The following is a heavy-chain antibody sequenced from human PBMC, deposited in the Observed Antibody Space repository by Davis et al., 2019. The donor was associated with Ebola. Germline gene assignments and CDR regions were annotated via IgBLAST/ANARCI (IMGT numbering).Heavy chain of an antibody. CDR3: ARDRYSDGSGYFFEQSH. D-gene: IGHD3-22*01. V-gene: IGHV1-69*13. J-gene: IGHJ4*02. CDR2: IIPVFGIP. Sequence: SVKVSCKASGGTFSSYGISWVRQAPGQGLDWMGGIIPVFGIPKYAQKFQGRVTITADESTSTAYMELSRLRSEDTAVYYCARDRYSDGSGYFFEQSHWGQGTLVTVSS. CDR1: GGTFSSYG.